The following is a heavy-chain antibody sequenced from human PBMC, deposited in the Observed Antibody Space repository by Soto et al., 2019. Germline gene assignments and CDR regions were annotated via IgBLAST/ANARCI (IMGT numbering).Heavy chain of an antibody. V-gene: IGHV3-23*01. D-gene: IGHD4-17*01. CDR1: GFTFSTYA. CDR3: AHPRGYGVFDAYDI. J-gene: IGHJ3*02. Sequence: AGGSLRLSCEASGFTFSTYAMSWVRQAPGKRLEWVSALTPSGGERFYADSVKGRFTISRDNSMNALYLQMNSLRIEDTAVYYCAHPRGYGVFDAYDIWGQGTMVTVSS. CDR2: LTPSGGER.